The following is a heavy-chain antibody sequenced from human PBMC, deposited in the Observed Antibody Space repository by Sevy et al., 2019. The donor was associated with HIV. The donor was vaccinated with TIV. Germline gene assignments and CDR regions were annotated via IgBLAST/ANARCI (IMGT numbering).Heavy chain of an antibody. CDR3: ARDSDNYGILTGYYPFDY. CDR2: INPIGGST. D-gene: IGHD3-9*01. J-gene: IGHJ4*02. CDR1: GYTFTSYY. Sequence: ASVKVSCKASGYTFTSYYMHWVRQAPGQGLEWMGIINPIGGSTNYAQKFQGRVTMTRDTSTSTVYMELSSLRSEDTAVYYCARDSDNYGILTGYYPFDYWGQGTLVTVSS. V-gene: IGHV1-46*01.